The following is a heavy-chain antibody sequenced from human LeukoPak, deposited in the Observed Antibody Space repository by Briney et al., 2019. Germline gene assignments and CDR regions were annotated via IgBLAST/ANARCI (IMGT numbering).Heavy chain of an antibody. CDR3: ARDLKDYYDSGRYPGIGY. Sequence: GGSLRLSCAASGFTFSDYYMYWLRQAPGKGLQWLSYISSSTGYTDYADSVRGRFTISRDNTRNSLYLQMNNLRADDTAVYYCARDLKDYYDSGRYPGIGYWGQGTLVTVSS. D-gene: IGHD3-22*01. J-gene: IGHJ4*02. V-gene: IGHV3-11*05. CDR1: GFTFSDYY. CDR2: ISSSTGYT.